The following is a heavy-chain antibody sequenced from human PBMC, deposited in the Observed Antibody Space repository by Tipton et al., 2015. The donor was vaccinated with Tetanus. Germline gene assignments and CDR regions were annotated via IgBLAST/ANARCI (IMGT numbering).Heavy chain of an antibody. J-gene: IGHJ4*02. V-gene: IGHV4-31*03. CDR1: GGSISSGGYY. Sequence: TLSLTCTVSGGSISSGGYYWSWIREHPGEGLEWIGDIYYSGSTYYNPSLKSRVTISVDTSKNQFSLKLNSVTAADPAVYYCARDQARGARGWNYFDYWGQGTLVTVSS. D-gene: IGHD1-26*01. CDR2: IYYSGST. CDR3: ARDQARGARGWNYFDY.